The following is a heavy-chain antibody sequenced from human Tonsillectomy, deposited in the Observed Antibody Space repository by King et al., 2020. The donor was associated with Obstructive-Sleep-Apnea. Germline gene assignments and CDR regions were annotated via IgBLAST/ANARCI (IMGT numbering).Heavy chain of an antibody. D-gene: IGHD1-26*01. CDR2: ISGSGGHI. CDR3: ARDAIVGATDSLMFDY. CDR1: GFTFITYS. J-gene: IGHJ4*02. Sequence: QLVQSGGGLVEPGGSLRLSCAASGFTFITYSMNWVRQSPGKGLEWVSSISGSGGHIYYADSVKGRFTISRDNAKNSLYLQMNSLRAEDTAVYYCARDAIVGATDSLMFDYWGQGALVTVSS. V-gene: IGHV3-21*01.